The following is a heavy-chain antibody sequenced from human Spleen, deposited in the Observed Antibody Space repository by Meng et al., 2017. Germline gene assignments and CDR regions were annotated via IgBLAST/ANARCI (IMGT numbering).Heavy chain of an antibody. CDR3: ARGSAGDYYFDS. J-gene: IGHJ4*02. V-gene: IGHV4-4*07. CDR2: TYVGGST. D-gene: IGHD4-17*01. Sequence: SETLSLTCTVSGDSISNYYWSWIRQPAGKRLEWIGRTYVGGSTDYNPSLRSRVTVSVDTSKNQISLRLASVTAADTAVYFCARGSAGDYYFDSWGQGTLVTVSS. CDR1: GDSISNYY.